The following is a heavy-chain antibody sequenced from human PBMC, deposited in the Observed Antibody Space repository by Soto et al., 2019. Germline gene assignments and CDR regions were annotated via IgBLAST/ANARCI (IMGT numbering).Heavy chain of an antibody. V-gene: IGHV1-8*01. J-gene: IGHJ6*02. CDR2: MNPNSGNT. Sequence: ASVKVSCKASGYTFTSYDINWVRQATGQGLEWMGWMNPNSGNTGYAQKFQGRVTMTRNTSISTAYMELSSLRSEDTAVYYCARSPSFYFFWIGYYPPPPYCYYGMDVWGQGTTVTVSS. CDR3: ARSPSFYFFWIGYYPPPPYCYYGMDV. CDR1: GYTFTSYD. D-gene: IGHD3-3*01.